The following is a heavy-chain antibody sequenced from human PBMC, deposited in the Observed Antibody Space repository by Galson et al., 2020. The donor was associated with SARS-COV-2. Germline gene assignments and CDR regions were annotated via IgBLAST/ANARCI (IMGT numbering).Heavy chain of an antibody. CDR2: IYYSGST. Sequence: SVPLSLTCTVSGGSISSGGYYWSWIRQHPGKGLEWIGYIYYSGSTYYNPSLKSRVTISVDTSKNQFSLKLSSVTAADTAVYYCARVRITMIVVVTYFDYWGRGTLVTVSS. D-gene: IGHD3-22*01. CDR1: GGSISSGGYY. CDR3: ARVRITMIVVVTYFDY. J-gene: IGHJ4*02. V-gene: IGHV4-31*03.